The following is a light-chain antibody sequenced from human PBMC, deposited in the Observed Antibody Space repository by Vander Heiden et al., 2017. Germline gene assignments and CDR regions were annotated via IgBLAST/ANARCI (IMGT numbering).Light chain of an antibody. J-gene: IGLJ2*01. CDR1: SSDIGAGYD. Sequence: QSVLSLPPSVSWAPGQSVTISFTWSSSDIGAGYDVNWYQQRPGAAPKVLIYGNTNRPSGVPDRFPGSQSGTSASLAITGLQAEDEANYYCQSFDSYLTSPLFGGGTKLTGL. V-gene: IGLV1-40*01. CDR2: GNT. CDR3: QSFDSYLTSPL.